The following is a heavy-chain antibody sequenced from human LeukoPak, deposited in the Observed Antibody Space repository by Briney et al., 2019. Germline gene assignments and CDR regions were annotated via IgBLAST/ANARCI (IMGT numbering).Heavy chain of an antibody. CDR2: IKQDGSEK. Sequence: GGSLRLSCAASGFTFSSYWMSWVRQAPGKGLEWVANIKQDGSEKYYVDSVKGRFTISRDNAKNSLYLQMNSVRAEDTAVYYCASVYSYGSDYFDYWGQGTLVTVSP. D-gene: IGHD5-18*01. V-gene: IGHV3-7*01. CDR3: ASVYSYGSDYFDY. CDR1: GFTFSSYW. J-gene: IGHJ4*02.